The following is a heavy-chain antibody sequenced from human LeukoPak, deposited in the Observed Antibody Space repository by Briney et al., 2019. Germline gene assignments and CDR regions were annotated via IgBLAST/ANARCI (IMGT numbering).Heavy chain of an antibody. Sequence: GGSLRLSCAASGFTFSSYGMSWVRQAPGKGLEWVSAISGSGASTYYADSVKGRFTISRDNSKNTLYLQMNSLRAEDTAVYYCAKDMGYCSGGSCHFDYWGQGTLVTVSS. J-gene: IGHJ4*02. CDR3: AKDMGYCSGGSCHFDY. V-gene: IGHV3-23*01. CDR2: ISGSGAST. CDR1: GFTFSSYG. D-gene: IGHD2-15*01.